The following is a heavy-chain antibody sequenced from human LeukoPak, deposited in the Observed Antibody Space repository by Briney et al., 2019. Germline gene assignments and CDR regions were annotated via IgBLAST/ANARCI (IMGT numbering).Heavy chain of an antibody. CDR3: ARVPLLFNWFDP. CDR1: GGTLSSYA. J-gene: IGHJ5*02. D-gene: IGHD1-26*01. V-gene: IGHV1-69*13. CDR2: IIPIFGTA. Sequence: SVKVSCKASGGTLSSYAISWVRQAPGQGLEWMGGIIPIFGTANYAQKFQGRVTITADESTSTAYMELSSLRSEDTAVYYCARVPLLFNWFDPWGQGTLVTVSS.